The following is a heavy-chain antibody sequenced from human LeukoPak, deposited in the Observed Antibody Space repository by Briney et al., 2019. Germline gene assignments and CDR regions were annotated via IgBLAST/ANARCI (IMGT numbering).Heavy chain of an antibody. V-gene: IGHV4-34*01. CDR2: INHSGST. CDR3: ARGPYYYDSSGYPLDY. J-gene: IGHJ4*02. CDR1: GGSFSGYY. Sequence: SETLSLTRAVYGGSFSGYYWSWIRQPPGKGLEWIGEINHSGSTNYNPSLKSRVTISVDTSKNQFSLKLSSVTAADTAVYYCARGPYYYDSSGYPLDYWGQGTLVTVSS. D-gene: IGHD3-22*01.